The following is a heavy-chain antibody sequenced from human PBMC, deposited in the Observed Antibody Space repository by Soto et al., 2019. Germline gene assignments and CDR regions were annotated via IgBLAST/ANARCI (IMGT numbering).Heavy chain of an antibody. V-gene: IGHV3-23*01. Sequence: GGSLRLSCAASGFTFSSYAMSWVRQAPGKGLEWVSAISGSGGSTYYADSVKGRFTISRDNSKNTLYLQMNSLRAEDTAVYYCAKPYCRGGSCYRWYFDLWGRGTLVTVSS. J-gene: IGHJ2*01. CDR1: GFTFSSYA. D-gene: IGHD2-15*01. CDR2: ISGSGGST. CDR3: AKPYCRGGSCYRWYFDL.